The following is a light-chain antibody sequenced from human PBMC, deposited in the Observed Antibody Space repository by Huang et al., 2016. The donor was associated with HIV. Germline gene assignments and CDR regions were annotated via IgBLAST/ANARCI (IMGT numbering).Light chain of an antibody. Sequence: DLQLTQSPSSLSASVGDRVSITCRASQSLNNYLNWYQQKPGKAPKLLIQSASTLQNGVPPRFSGSVSGTDFTLTITNLQPEDSATYYCQQTFSVPLTFGGGTKVEIK. CDR2: SAS. CDR1: QSLNNY. CDR3: QQTFSVPLT. V-gene: IGKV1-39*01. J-gene: IGKJ4*01.